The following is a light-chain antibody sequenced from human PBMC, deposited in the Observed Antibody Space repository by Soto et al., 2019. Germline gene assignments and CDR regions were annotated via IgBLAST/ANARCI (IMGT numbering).Light chain of an antibody. Sequence: EVVMTQSAPTVSVSPGERATLSCRASQSISSNLAWYQQKPGQAPRLLIYGASTRATGIPARFSGSGSGTEFTLTISSLQSADFAIYYCQQYNDWPQTFGGGTKVDIK. J-gene: IGKJ4*01. CDR1: QSISSN. CDR3: QQYNDWPQT. CDR2: GAS. V-gene: IGKV3D-15*01.